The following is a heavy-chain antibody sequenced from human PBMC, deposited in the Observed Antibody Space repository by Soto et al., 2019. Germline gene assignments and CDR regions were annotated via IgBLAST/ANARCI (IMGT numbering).Heavy chain of an antibody. V-gene: IGHV4-59*01. CDR3: ARGHTSDAFDI. CDR2: IYYSGST. CDR1: GGSISSYY. J-gene: IGHJ3*02. Sequence: QVQLQESGPGLVKPSETLSLTCTVSGGSISSYYWSWIRQPPGKGLEWIGYIYYSGSTNYNPSLKSRVNISVDTAKNHFSLKLSPVTAADTAVDFWARGHTSDAFDIWGQGTMVTVSS. D-gene: IGHD5-18*01.